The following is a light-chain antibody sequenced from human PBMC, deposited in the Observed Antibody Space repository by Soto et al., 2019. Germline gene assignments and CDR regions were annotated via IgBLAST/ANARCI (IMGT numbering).Light chain of an antibody. Sequence: EIVLTQSPGTLSLSPGERATLSCRASQSVSSSSLAWDQQKVGQAPRLLIYVASNRAAGIPDRFSGSGSGTDFPLTISRLEPEDFAVYYCHHYDTSPSLFTFGGGTKVEFK. CDR2: VAS. V-gene: IGKV3-20*01. CDR3: HHYDTSPSLFT. CDR1: QSVSSSS. J-gene: IGKJ4*01.